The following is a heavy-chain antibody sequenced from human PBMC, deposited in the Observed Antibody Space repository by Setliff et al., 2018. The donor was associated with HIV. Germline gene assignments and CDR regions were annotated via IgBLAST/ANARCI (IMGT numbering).Heavy chain of an antibody. CDR2: IYHSGTT. D-gene: IGHD3-10*01. Sequence: SETLSLTFPVSGGPTSISSHYWGWIRQPPGKGLEWIGRIYHSGTTYYNASLKSRVSISVDTSKNQFSVKLNSVTAADTAVYYCARSISLLRGPLGDVFDIWGQGTMVTVS. CDR3: ARSISLLRGPLGDVFDI. CDR1: GGPTSISSHY. J-gene: IGHJ3*02. V-gene: IGHV4-39*01.